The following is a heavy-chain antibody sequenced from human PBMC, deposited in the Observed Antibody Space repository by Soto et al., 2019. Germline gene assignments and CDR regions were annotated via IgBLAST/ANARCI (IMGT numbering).Heavy chain of an antibody. Sequence: EVQLVESEGCLVQPGGSLSFTCAASGLTVSTNPMSWVRQAPGKGLEWVSVIYTGGGTHYADSVKGRFTISRDNSKNTVNLQMNSLRPEDTAVYYCARDGSGHWGQGTLVTVSS. J-gene: IGHJ4*02. V-gene: IGHV3-66*01. CDR1: GLTVSTNP. CDR2: IYTGGGT. CDR3: ARDGSGH.